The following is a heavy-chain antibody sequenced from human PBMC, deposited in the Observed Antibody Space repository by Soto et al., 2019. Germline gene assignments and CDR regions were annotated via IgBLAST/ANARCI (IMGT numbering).Heavy chain of an antibody. Sequence: PGGSMTLSCGATGCTFSSYAMSWVRQAPGKGLEWVSVISGSGGGTYYADSVKGRFTISRDKSKNTLYLQMNSLRVEDTAVFYCAKTAAARPNLSLESGGPGTLV. CDR2: ISGSGGGT. D-gene: IGHD6-6*01. J-gene: IGHJ4*02. CDR1: GCTFSSYA. V-gene: IGHV3-23*01. CDR3: AKTAAARPNLSLES.